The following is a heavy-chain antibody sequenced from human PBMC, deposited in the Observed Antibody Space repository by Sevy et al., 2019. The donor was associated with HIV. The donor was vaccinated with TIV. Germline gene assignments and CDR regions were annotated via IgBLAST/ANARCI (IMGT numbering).Heavy chain of an antibody. D-gene: IGHD2-8*01. V-gene: IGHV3-7*01. CDR1: GFKSSMYW. Sequence: GGSLRLSCVASGFKSSMYWMSWVRQAPGKGLEWMANIKQDGSEKDYVDSVKGRFTIYRDNAKNSLFLQMNNLRAEDTAVYYCGLGLMRYCDLWGRGTLVTVSS. CDR3: GLGLMRYCDL. J-gene: IGHJ2*01. CDR2: IKQDGSEK.